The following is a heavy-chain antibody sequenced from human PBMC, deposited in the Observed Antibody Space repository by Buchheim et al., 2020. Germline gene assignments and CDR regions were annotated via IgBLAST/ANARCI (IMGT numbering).Heavy chain of an antibody. D-gene: IGHD2-2*01. J-gene: IGHJ5*02. V-gene: IGHV4-28*01. CDR3: ARVVVVPAAISHGGWWFDP. Sequence: QVQLQESGPGLVKPSDTLSLTCAVSGYSISSSNWWGWIRQPPEKGLEWIGYIYYSGSTYYNPSLKSRVTMSVDTSKNQFSLKLSSVTAVETAVYYWARVVVVPAAISHGGWWFDPWGQGTL. CDR1: GYSISSSNW. CDR2: IYYSGST.